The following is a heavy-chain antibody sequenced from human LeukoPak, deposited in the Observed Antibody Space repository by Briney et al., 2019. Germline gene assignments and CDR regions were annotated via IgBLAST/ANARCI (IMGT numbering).Heavy chain of an antibody. V-gene: IGHV1-46*01. CDR1: GYTFTSYY. CDR2: INPSGGST. D-gene: IGHD3-10*01. Sequence: ASVKVSCKASGYTFTSYYMHWVRQAPGQGLEWMGIINPSGGSTSYAQKFQGRVTMTRDMSTSTVYMELSSLRSEDTAVYYCARGYGSGSYYPYYFDYWGQGTLVTVSS. J-gene: IGHJ4*02. CDR3: ARGYGSGSYYPYYFDY.